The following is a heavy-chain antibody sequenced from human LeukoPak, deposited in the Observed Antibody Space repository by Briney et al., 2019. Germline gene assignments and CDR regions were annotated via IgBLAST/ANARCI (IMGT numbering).Heavy chain of an antibody. CDR3: ASLAAETEEGFDY. J-gene: IGHJ4*02. D-gene: IGHD6-13*01. CDR2: IIPIFGTA. V-gene: IGHV1-69*13. CDR1: GGTFSSYA. Sequence: SVKVSCKASGGTFSSYAISWVRQAPGQGLEWMGGIIPIFGTANYAQKFQGRVTITADESTSTAYMELSSLRAEDTAVYYCASLAAETEEGFDYWGQGTLVTVSS.